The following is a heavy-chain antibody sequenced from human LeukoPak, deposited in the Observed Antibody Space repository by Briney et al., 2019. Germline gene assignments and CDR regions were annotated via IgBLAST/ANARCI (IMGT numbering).Heavy chain of an antibody. Sequence: SETLSLTCTVSGYSISSGYYWGWIRQPPGKGLEWIGEINHSGSTNYNPSLKSRVTISVDTSKNQFSLKLSSVTAADTAVYYCARGTRLRLLWFGESKFDYWGQGTLVTVSS. V-gene: IGHV4-38-2*02. CDR1: GYSISSGYY. CDR3: ARGTRLRLLWFGESKFDY. J-gene: IGHJ4*02. D-gene: IGHD3-10*01. CDR2: INHSGST.